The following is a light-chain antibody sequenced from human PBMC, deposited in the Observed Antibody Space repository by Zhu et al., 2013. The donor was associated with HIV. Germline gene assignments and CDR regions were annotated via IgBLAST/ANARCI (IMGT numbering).Light chain of an antibody. Sequence: EIVLTQSPDTLSLSPGERAIFSCRASQSVSSSYLAWYQQKPGQAPRLLIYGASNRATGIPDRFSGSGSGTDFTLSISRLEPEDFAVYYCQQYDSSPLTFGGGTERWRS. CDR3: QQYDSSPLT. J-gene: IGKJ4*01. CDR1: QSVSSSY. V-gene: IGKV3-20*01. CDR2: GAS.